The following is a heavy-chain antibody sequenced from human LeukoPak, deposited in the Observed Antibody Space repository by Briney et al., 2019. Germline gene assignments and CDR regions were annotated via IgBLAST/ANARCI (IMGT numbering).Heavy chain of an antibody. V-gene: IGHV4-34*01. CDR2: INHSGST. CDR3: ARIRFWSGCFASTPMDV. CDR1: GGSFSGYY. D-gene: IGHD3-3*01. Sequence: SETLSLTCAVYGGSFSGYYWSWIRQPPGKGLEWIGEINHSGSTNYNPSLKSRVTISVDTSKNQFSLKLSSVTAADTAVYYCARIRFWSGCFASTPMDVWGKGTTVTVSS. J-gene: IGHJ6*03.